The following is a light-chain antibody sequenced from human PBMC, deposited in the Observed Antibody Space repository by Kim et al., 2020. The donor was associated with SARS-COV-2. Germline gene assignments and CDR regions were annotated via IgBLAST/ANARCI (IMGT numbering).Light chain of an antibody. CDR1: SSDLGGYNF. V-gene: IGLV2-14*03. CDR2: DVS. Sequence: SITLSCTGTSSDLGGYNFVSWYQQHPGKAPKLMIYDVSNRPSGVSNRFSGSKSGNTASLTISGLQAEDEADYYCSSYTSSSTLPYVFGTGTKVTVL. J-gene: IGLJ1*01. CDR3: SSYTSSSTLPYV.